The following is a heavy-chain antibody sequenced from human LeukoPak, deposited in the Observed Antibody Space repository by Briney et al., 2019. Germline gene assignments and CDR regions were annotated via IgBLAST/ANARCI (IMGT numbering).Heavy chain of an antibody. D-gene: IGHD3-3*01. CDR1: GASISTHY. CDR2: ISFSGST. J-gene: IGHJ4*02. CDR3: ARGERLSPDY. Sequence: PSETLSPTGSVPGASISTHYWSWIRQPPGKGLDWIGYISFSGSTNYNPSLKSRVNISLDMSKNQFSLEKSSVTAAGTAVYYCARGERLSPDYWGQGTLVTVSS. V-gene: IGHV4-59*11.